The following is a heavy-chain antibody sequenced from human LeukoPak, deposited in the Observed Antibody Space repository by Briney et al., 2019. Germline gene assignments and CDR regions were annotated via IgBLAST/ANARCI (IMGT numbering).Heavy chain of an antibody. CDR1: VFTFRSYD. Sequence: PGGSLRLSCAASVFTFRSYDMNWLRQSPGKGLEGVSYISTSSSTIYYADSEKGRFTISRDNAKNSLYLPMNSLRDEGTAVYYCARVLNTMVRGVNCDWFATWGQGTLVTVSS. J-gene: IGHJ5*02. CDR3: ARVLNTMVRGVNCDWFAT. V-gene: IGHV3-48*02. D-gene: IGHD3-10*01. CDR2: ISTSSSTI.